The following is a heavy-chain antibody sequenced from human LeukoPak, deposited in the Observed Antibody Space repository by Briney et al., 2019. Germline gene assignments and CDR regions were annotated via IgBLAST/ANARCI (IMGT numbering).Heavy chain of an antibody. D-gene: IGHD2-2*01. J-gene: IGHJ6*02. CDR1: GFTFSSYA. V-gene: IGHV3-30*04. CDR2: ISYDGSNK. CDR3: ARDLADIVVVPAAIFYYYYGMDV. Sequence: KPGGSLRLSCAASGFTFSSYAMHWVRQAPGKGLEWVAVISYDGSNKYYADSVKGRFTISRDNSKNTLYLQMNSLRAEDTAVYYCARDLADIVVVPAAIFYYYYGMDVWGQGTTVTVSS.